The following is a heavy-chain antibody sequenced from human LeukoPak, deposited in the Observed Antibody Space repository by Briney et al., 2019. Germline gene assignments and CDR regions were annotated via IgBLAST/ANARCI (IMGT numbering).Heavy chain of an antibody. CDR2: FDPEDGDT. V-gene: IGHV1-24*01. Sequence: ASVKVSCKVSGYTLTELSIHWVRQAPGKGLEWMGGFDPEDGDTIYAQKFQGRVTMTEDTSTDTAYMELSSLRSEDTAVYYCATGAYDILTGYYGDVRRGYYFDYWGQGTLVTVSS. CDR1: GYTLTELS. CDR3: ATGAYDILTGYYGDVRRGYYFDY. J-gene: IGHJ4*02. D-gene: IGHD3-9*01.